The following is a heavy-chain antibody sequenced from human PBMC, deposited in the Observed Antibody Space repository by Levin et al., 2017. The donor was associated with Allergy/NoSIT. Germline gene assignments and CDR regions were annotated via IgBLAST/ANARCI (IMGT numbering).Heavy chain of an antibody. CDR2: LYQSGAT. CDR1: GDSISGGRYA. CDR3: ARAAPGAPFDF. J-gene: IGHJ4*02. V-gene: IGHV4-30-2*01. Sequence: PSETLSLTCTVSGDSISGGRYAWSWVRQPLGKGLEWIGYLYQSGATYYHPSLRGRVTISADRSKNHFSLNLNSVTAADTAVYYCARAAPGAPFDFWGQGTLVTVSP. D-gene: IGHD3-10*01.